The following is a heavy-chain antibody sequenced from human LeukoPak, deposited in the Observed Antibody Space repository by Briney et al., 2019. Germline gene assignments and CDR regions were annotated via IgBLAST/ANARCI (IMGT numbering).Heavy chain of an antibody. CDR2: IRSKNYGGTT. D-gene: IGHD4-23*01. CDR3: TGRWYYFDY. J-gene: IGHJ4*02. V-gene: IGHV3-49*04. Sequence: GGSLRLSCAASGFTFSSYEMNWVRRAPGKGLEWVGFIRSKNYGGTTEYAASVKGRFTISRDDSKNISYLQMNSLKTEDTAVYFCTGRWYYFDYWGQGTLVTVST. CDR1: GFTFSSYE.